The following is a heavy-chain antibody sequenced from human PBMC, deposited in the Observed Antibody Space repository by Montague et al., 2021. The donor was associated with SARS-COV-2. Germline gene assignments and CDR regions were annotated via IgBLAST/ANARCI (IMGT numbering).Heavy chain of an antibody. D-gene: IGHD3-10*01. J-gene: IGHJ6*02. CDR3: AREAWFWDKTSASEYYGMDV. CDR2: IYTSGST. Sequence: SETLSLTCTVSGGSISSYYWSWIRQPAGKGLEWIGRIYTSGSTNYNPSLKSRVTMSVDTSKNQFSLKLSSVTAADTAVYYCAREAWFWDKTSASEYYGMDVWGQGTPVTVSS. CDR1: GGSISSYY. V-gene: IGHV4-4*07.